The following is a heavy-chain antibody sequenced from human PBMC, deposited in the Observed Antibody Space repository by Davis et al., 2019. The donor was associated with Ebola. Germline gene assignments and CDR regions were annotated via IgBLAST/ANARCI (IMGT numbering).Heavy chain of an antibody. CDR1: GGTFSSYA. CDR2: INPSGGST. Sequence: AASVKVSCKASGGTFSSYAISWVRQAPGQGLEWMGIINPSGGSTSYAQKFQGRVTMTRDTSTSTVYMELSSLRSEDTAVYYCARDRHGSFDYWGQGTLVTVSS. V-gene: IGHV1-46*01. J-gene: IGHJ4*02. CDR3: ARDRHGSFDY.